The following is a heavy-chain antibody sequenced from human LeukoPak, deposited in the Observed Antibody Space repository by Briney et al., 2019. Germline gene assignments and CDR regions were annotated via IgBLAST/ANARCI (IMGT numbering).Heavy chain of an antibody. CDR2: ISSSGSTI. CDR1: GFTFSDYY. CDR3: ARDVAAAGEYYDFWSGWNFDY. Sequence: PGGSLRLSCAASGFTFSDYYMSWIRQAPGKGLEWVSYISSSGSTIYYADSVKGRFTISRDNAKNSLYLQMNSLRAEDTAVYYCARDVAAAGEYYDFWSGWNFDYWGQGTLVTVYS. D-gene: IGHD3-3*01. J-gene: IGHJ4*02. V-gene: IGHV3-11*01.